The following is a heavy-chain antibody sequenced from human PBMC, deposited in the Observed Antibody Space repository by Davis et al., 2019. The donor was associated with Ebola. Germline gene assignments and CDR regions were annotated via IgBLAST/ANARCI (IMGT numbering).Heavy chain of an antibody. CDR1: GFIVSDKY. V-gene: IGHV3-53*01. J-gene: IGHJ2*01. Sequence: GGSLRLSCAASGFIVSDKYMSWVRQAPGKGPEWVSVMYRDGRTYYADSVKGRFTISSDNSKNTLYLQMNSLRAEDTAMYYCARQVYGDFWYFDLWGRGTRVTVSS. CDR2: MYRDGRT. D-gene: IGHD4-17*01. CDR3: ARQVYGDFWYFDL.